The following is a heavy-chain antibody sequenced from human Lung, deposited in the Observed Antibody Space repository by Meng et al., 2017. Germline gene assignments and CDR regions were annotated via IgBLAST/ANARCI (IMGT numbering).Heavy chain of an antibody. CDR2: ISTHNGNT. CDR1: ADTFANYA. V-gene: IGHV1-18*01. D-gene: IGHD2-8*02. CDR3: ATARFSFLLGFDY. J-gene: IGHJ4*02. Sequence: QVHLVQSGAALKKPGASVKVSCKASADTFANYAISWVRQAHGQGLEWMGRISTHNGNTNYALKLQGRVTVTTDTSTSTAYMELRNLRSDDTAIYYCATARFSFLLGFDYWGQGTLVTVSS.